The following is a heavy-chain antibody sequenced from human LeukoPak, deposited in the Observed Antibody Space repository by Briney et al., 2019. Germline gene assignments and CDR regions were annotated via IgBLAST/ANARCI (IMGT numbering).Heavy chain of an antibody. J-gene: IGHJ4*02. Sequence: GGSLRLSCSASGFTFSSYAMHWARQAPGKGLEYVSAISSNGGSTYYADSVKGRFTISRDNSKNTLYLQMSSLRAEDTAVYYCVKSEFRGYSYGQIDYWGQGTLVTVSS. CDR2: ISSNGGST. CDR3: VKSEFRGYSYGQIDY. D-gene: IGHD5-18*01. V-gene: IGHV3-64D*06. CDR1: GFTFSSYA.